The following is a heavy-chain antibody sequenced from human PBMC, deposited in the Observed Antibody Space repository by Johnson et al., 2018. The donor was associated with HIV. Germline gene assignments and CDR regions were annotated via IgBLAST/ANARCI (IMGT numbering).Heavy chain of an antibody. CDR3: ARDSGVPGNDAFDI. V-gene: IGHV3-7*01. CDR2: IKQDGSEK. Sequence: VLLVESGGGLVQPGGSLRLSCAASGFTFSSYWMSWVRQAPGKGLEWVANIKQDGSEKYYVDSVKGRFTISRDNSKNTLYRQMSSLRAEDTAVYYCARDSGVPGNDAFDIWGQGTMVTVSS. CDR1: GFTFSSYW. D-gene: IGHD3-10*01. J-gene: IGHJ3*02.